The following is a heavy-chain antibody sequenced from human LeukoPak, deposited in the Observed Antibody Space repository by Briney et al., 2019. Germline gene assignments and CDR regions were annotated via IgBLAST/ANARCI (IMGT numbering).Heavy chain of an antibody. J-gene: IGHJ4*02. V-gene: IGHV1-2*02. D-gene: IGHD2-2*01. CDR1: GYTFTDYY. CDR2: INPNSGDT. Sequence: GASLRVSCKASGYTFTDYYLHWVRQAPGQGVEWMGWINPNSGDTNYAQKFQGRVTMTRDTSISTAHMEMSRLRSDDTAVYYCARANFLYCSSTTCLFDYWGQGTLVTVSS. CDR3: ARANFLYCSSTTCLFDY.